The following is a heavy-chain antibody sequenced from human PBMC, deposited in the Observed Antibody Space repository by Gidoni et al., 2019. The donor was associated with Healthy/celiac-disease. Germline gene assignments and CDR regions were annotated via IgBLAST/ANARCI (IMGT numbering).Heavy chain of an antibody. CDR3: AKDIVATTYYYYYMDV. J-gene: IGHJ6*03. V-gene: IGHV3-30*18. D-gene: IGHD5-12*01. CDR1: GFTFSSYG. Sequence: QVQLVESGGGVVQPGRSLRLSCAAFGFTFSSYGMHWVRQAPGKGLEWVAVISYDGSNKYYADSVKGRFTISRDNSKNTLYLQMNRLRAEDTAVYYCAKDIVATTYYYYYMDVWGKGTTVTVSS. CDR2: ISYDGSNK.